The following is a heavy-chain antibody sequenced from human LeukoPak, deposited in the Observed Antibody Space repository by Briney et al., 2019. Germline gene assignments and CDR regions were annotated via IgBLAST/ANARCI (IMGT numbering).Heavy chain of an antibody. CDR3: ARRQRERRELDY. D-gene: IGHD1-1*01. CDR2: IIPIFGTA. V-gene: IGHV1-69*01. CDR1: GGTFSSYA. J-gene: IGHJ4*02. Sequence: SVKVSCKASGGTFSSYAISWVRQAPGQGLEWMGGIIPIFGTANYAQKFQGRVTITADESTSTAYMELSSLRSEDTAVYYCARRQRERRELDYWGQGTLVTVSS.